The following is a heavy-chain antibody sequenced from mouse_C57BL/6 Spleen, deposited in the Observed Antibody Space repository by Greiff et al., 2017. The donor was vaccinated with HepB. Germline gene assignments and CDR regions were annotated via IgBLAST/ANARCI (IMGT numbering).Heavy chain of an antibody. J-gene: IGHJ2*01. V-gene: IGHV1-26*01. Sequence: EVQLQQSGPELVKPGASVKISCKASGYTFTDYYMNWVKQSHGKSLEWIGDINPNNGGTSYNQKFKGKATLTVDKSSSTAYMELRSLTSEDSAVYYCARWGTVVATDYWGQGTTLTVSS. CDR3: ARWGTVVATDY. CDR1: GYTFTDYY. D-gene: IGHD1-1*01. CDR2: INPNNGGT.